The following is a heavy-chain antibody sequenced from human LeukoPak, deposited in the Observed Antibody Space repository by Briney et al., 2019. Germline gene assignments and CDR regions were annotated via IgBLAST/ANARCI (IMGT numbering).Heavy chain of an antibody. D-gene: IGHD6-19*01. CDR3: ARDRPGITVAGALDY. CDR1: GFTFSNHV. V-gene: IGHV3-30*04. CDR2: ISSDGNNK. Sequence: GRSLPLSCAASGFTFSNHVMHWVRQAPGKGLEWVAVISSDGNNKYYADSVQGRFTIARDNSKNTLYLQMNSLRAEDTAVYYCARDRPGITVAGALDYWGQGTLVTVSS. J-gene: IGHJ4*02.